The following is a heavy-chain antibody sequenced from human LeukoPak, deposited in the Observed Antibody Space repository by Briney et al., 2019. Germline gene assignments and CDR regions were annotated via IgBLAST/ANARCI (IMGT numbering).Heavy chain of an antibody. CDR2: IIPIFGTA. CDR3: ARSISGSSTYYYYGMDV. Sequence: ASVKVSCKASGGTFSSYAISWVRQAPGQGLEWMGGIIPIFGTANYAQKLQGRVTMTTDTSTSTAYMELRSLRSDDTAVYYCARSISGSSTYYYYGMDVWGQGTTVTVSS. CDR1: GGTFSSYA. J-gene: IGHJ6*02. V-gene: IGHV1-69*05. D-gene: IGHD1-26*01.